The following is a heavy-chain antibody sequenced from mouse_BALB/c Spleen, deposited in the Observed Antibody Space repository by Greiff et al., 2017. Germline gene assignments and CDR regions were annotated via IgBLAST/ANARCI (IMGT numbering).Heavy chain of an antibody. CDR2: IYPGNGDT. D-gene: IGHD3-3*01. J-gene: IGHJ2*01. CDR1: GYTFTSYN. CDR3: ARWGPHFDY. V-gene: IGHV1-12*01. Sequence: QVQLQQSGAELVKPGASVKMSCKASGYTFTSYNMHWVKQTPGQGLEWIGAIYPGNGDTSYNQKFKGKATLTADKSSSTAYMQLSSLTSEDSAVYYCARWGPHFDYWGQGTTLTVSS.